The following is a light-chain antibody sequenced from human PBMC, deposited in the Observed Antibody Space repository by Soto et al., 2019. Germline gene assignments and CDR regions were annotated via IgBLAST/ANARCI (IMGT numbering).Light chain of an antibody. V-gene: IGKV1-5*01. CDR2: DAS. Sequence: DIQMTQSPSTLSASVGDRVNITCRASQSISSWLAWYQQKPGKAPKLLIYDASSLESGVPSRFSGSGSGTEFTLTISSLQPDDFATYYCQQYNSYITFGQGTRLEIK. CDR3: QQYNSYIT. CDR1: QSISSW. J-gene: IGKJ5*01.